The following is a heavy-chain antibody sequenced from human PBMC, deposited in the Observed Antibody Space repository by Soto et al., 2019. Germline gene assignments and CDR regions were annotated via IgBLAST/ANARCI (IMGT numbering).Heavy chain of an antibody. CDR2: IIPFYDKP. CDR1: GDTFSKYA. CDR3: ARGYRELFFYAMDV. J-gene: IGHJ6*02. Sequence: QGELVQSGVEVKNPGSSVKVSCKASGDTFSKYAINWVRQAPGQGLEWMGGIIPFYDKPNYAENFLGRVTISADKFTTTAYLEVSSLRSEDTAVYFCARGYRELFFYAMDVWGRGTPVIVSS. D-gene: IGHD3-10*01. V-gene: IGHV1-69*06.